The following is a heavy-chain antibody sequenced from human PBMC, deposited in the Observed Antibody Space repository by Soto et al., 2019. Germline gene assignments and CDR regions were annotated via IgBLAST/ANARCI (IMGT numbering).Heavy chain of an antibody. CDR3: AKVGGSGSLIWFDP. CDR2: ISWNSGSI. Sequence: GGSLRLSCAASGFTFDDYAMHWVRQAPGKGLEWVSGISWNSGSIGYADSVKGRFTISRDNAKNSLYLEMNSLRAEDTALYYCAKVGGSGSLIWFDPWGQGTLVTVSS. CDR1: GFTFDDYA. V-gene: IGHV3-9*01. D-gene: IGHD3-10*01. J-gene: IGHJ5*02.